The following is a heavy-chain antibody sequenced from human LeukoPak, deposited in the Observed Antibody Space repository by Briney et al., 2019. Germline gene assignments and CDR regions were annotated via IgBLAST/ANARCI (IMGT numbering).Heavy chain of an antibody. CDR1: GFTFSSYG. D-gene: IGHD5-18*01. Sequence: PGGSLRLSCAASGFTFSSYGMHWVRQAPGKGLEWVAVIWYDRSNEYYADSVKGRFTISRDNSKNTLYLQMNSLRVEDTAVYYCAKGGFVDTAMVIDYWGQGTLVTVSS. J-gene: IGHJ4*02. CDR3: AKGGFVDTAMVIDY. CDR2: IWYDRSNE. V-gene: IGHV3-33*06.